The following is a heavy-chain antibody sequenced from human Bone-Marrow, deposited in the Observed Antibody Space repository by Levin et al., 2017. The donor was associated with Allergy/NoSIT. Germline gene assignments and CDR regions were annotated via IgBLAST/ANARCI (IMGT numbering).Heavy chain of an antibody. J-gene: IGHJ3*01. CDR2: IYSTGVT. Sequence: GESLKISCAASGFNVNNNYINWVRQAPGKGLEWVSLIYSTGVTHYADSVRGRFTISRDNSNNTLYLQMNSLRIEDTALYYCARDGPSKPWAWGQGTMVTVSS. CDR1: GFNVNNNY. D-gene: IGHD2/OR15-2a*01. V-gene: IGHV3-53*01. CDR3: ARDGPSKPWA.